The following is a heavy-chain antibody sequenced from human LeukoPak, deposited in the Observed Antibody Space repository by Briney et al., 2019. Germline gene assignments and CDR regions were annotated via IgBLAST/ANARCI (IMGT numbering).Heavy chain of an antibody. CDR2: VYSGGST. CDR3: ARVEAGTGIYYYYYYMDV. D-gene: IGHD6-13*01. CDR1: GFTVSSNY. J-gene: IGHJ6*03. Sequence: GGSLRLSCAASGFTVSSNYMSWVRQAPGKGLEWVSVVYSGGSTYYADSVKGRFTISRDNSKNTLYLQMDSPRAEDTAVYYCARVEAGTGIYYYYYYMDVWGKGTTVTVSS. V-gene: IGHV3-66*02.